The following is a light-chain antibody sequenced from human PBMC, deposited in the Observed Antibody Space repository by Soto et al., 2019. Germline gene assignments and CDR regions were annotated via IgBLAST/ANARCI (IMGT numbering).Light chain of an antibody. J-gene: IGLJ1*01. V-gene: IGLV2-14*01. CDR2: DVL. Sequence: QSVLTQPASVSGSPGQSITISCTGTSSDVGGYNYVSWYQQHPGKAPKLIIYDVLNRPSGVSNRFSGSKSVNTASLTISGLQAADEADYYCSSYTTISTYVFGTGTKLTVL. CDR3: SSYTTISTYV. CDR1: SSDVGGYNY.